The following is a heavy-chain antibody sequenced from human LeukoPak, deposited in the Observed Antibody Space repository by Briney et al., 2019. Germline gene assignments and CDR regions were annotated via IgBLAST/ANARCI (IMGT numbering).Heavy chain of an antibody. CDR3: AKDLLRFLEWLAYFDY. J-gene: IGHJ4*02. CDR1: GLTFSSYG. D-gene: IGHD3-3*01. V-gene: IGHV3-30*02. CDR2: IRYDGSNK. Sequence: GGSLRLSCAASGLTFSSYGMHWVRQAPGKGLEWVAFIRYDGSNKYYADSVKGRFTISRDNSKNTLYLQMNSLRAEDTAVYYRAKDLLRFLEWLAYFDYWGQGTLVTVSS.